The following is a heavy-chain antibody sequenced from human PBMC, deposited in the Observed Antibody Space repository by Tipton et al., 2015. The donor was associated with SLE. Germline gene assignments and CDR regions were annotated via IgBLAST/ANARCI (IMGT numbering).Heavy chain of an antibody. V-gene: IGHV1-2*06. CDR3: ARDDVRACSTSNCYGDALDF. CDR1: GYTFTNYG. D-gene: IGHD2-2*01. Sequence: QVQLVQSGAEVRKPGASVKVSCKASGYTFTNYGISWVRQAPGQGLEWMGRINANSGGTKYAQRFQGRVTMTRDTSISTAYMELSSLRSEDTAVYYCARDDVRACSTSNCYGDALDFWGQGTLVTVSS. CDR2: INANSGGT. J-gene: IGHJ3*01.